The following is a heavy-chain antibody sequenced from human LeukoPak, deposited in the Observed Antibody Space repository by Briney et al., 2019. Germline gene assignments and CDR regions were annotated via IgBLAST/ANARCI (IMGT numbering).Heavy chain of an antibody. J-gene: IGHJ4*02. D-gene: IGHD5-18*01. CDR2: INHSGST. V-gene: IGHV4-34*01. CDR1: GGSFSGYY. CDR3: ARGPQDTALGY. Sequence: SETLSLTCAVYGGSFSGYYWSWIRQPPGKGLEWIGEINHSGSTNYNPSLKIRVTISVDTSKNQFSLKLSSVTAADTAVYYCARGPQDTALGYWGQGTLVTVSS.